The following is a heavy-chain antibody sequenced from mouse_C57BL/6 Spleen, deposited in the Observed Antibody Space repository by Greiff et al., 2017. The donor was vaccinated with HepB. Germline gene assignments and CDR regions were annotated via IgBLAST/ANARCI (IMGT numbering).Heavy chain of an antibody. CDR2: INPSNGGT. D-gene: IGHD1-1*01. Sequence: QVHVKQPGTELVKPGASVKLSCKASGYTFTSYWMHWVKQRPGQGLEWIGNINPSNGGTNYNEKFKSKATLTVDKSSSRAYMQLSSLTSEDSAVYYCARSYYGSSYEWYFDVWGTGTTVTVSS. CDR3: ARSYYGSSYEWYFDV. J-gene: IGHJ1*03. V-gene: IGHV1-53*01. CDR1: GYTFTSYW.